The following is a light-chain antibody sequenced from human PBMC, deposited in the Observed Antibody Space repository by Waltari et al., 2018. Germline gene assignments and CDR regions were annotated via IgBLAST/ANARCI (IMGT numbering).Light chain of an antibody. CDR3: QVWDSASDHYV. CDR1: NIGGRS. J-gene: IGLJ1*01. V-gene: IGLV3-21*02. Sequence: SYVLTQPPSVSVAPGETARITCGENNIGGRSVHWYQQKPGQAPVLIVYDDSGRPSGIPERFSGSNSGNTATLTISRVEAGDEADYYCQVWDSASDHYVFGTGTKVTAL. CDR2: DDS.